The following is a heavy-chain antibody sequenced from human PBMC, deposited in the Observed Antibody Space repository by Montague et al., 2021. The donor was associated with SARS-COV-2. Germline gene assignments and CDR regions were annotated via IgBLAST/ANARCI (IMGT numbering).Heavy chain of an antibody. V-gene: IGHV3-21*01. CDR3: ARGQQLVLGYYYGMDV. J-gene: IGHJ6*02. Sequence: SLRLSCADSGFTFSSYSMNWVRQAPGKGLEWVSSISSSSSYIYYADSVKGRYTISRDNAKNSLYLQMNSLRAEDTAGYYCARGQQLVLGYYYGMDVWGQGTTVTVSS. CDR1: GFTFSSYS. CDR2: ISSSSSYI. D-gene: IGHD6-13*01.